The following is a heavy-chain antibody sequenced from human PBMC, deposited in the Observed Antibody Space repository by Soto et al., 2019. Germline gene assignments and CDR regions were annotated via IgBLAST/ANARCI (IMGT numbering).Heavy chain of an antibody. CDR2: VYSSGGT. J-gene: IGHJ5*02. D-gene: IGHD2-21*01. Sequence: VHLQQSGPGLVNPSETLSLTCTVSGGYLSSYYWTWIRQPAGKGLEWIGRVYSSGGTHYNPSLKSRVTISLDTSKNQFSLRLLYVCDGNTAVYYCARGQRLPGRFDPWGQGTLVTVSS. CDR3: ARGQRLPGRFDP. V-gene: IGHV4-4*07. CDR1: GGYLSSYY.